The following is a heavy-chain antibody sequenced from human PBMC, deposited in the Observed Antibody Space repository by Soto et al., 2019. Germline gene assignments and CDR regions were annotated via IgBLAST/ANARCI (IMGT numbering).Heavy chain of an antibody. CDR1: GFSLSTSGVG. CDR2: IYWDDDK. J-gene: IGHJ5*02. Sequence: SGPTLVKPTQTLTLTCTFSGFSLSTSGVGVGWIRQPPGKALEWLALIYWDDDKRYSPSLKSRLTITKETSKNQVVLTMTNMDPVDTATYYCAHRRSLLWFGAVGPADLSWFDPWGQGTLVTVSS. CDR3: AHRRSLLWFGAVGPADLSWFDP. D-gene: IGHD3-10*01. V-gene: IGHV2-5*02.